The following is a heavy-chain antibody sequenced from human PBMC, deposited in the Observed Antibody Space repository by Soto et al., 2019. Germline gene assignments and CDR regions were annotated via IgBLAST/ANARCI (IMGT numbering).Heavy chain of an antibody. CDR3: TTGPRTILGYMDV. CDR2: ISYSSSYM. CDR1: GFTFSSYT. D-gene: IGHD3-3*01. V-gene: IGHV3-21*01. J-gene: IGHJ6*03. Sequence: EVQLVESGGGLVKPGGSLRLSCAASGFTFSSYTMNWVRQAPGKGLEWVSSISYSSSYMYYADSVMGRFTISRDNAKNSLYLQMNSLRAEDTSIYYCTTGPRTILGYMDVWGKGTTVTVSS.